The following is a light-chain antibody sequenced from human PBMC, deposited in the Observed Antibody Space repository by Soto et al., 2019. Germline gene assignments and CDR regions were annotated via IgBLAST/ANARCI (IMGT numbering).Light chain of an antibody. CDR2: AAS. CDR3: QQLNSYPLT. J-gene: IGKJ4*01. Sequence: DIQMTQSPSSLSASVGDRVTITCRASQGISSYLAWYQQKPGKAPKLLLYAASTLQSGVPSRFSGSGSGTEFTLTISSLQPEDFATYYCQQLNSYPLTFGGGTKVDI. V-gene: IGKV1-9*01. CDR1: QGISSY.